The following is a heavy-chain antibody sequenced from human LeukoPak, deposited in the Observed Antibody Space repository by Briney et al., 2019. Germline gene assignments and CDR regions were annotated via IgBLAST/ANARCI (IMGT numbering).Heavy chain of an antibody. D-gene: IGHD3-22*01. J-gene: IGHJ4*02. V-gene: IGHV1-69*06. CDR1: GGTFSSYA. CDR2: IIPIFGTT. CDR3: ARCSPGDSSNFYAVLQY. Sequence: ASVKVSCKASGGTFSSYAVSWVRLTPGQGLEWLGGIIPIFGTTTYAQKFQAKVTMTADKSTNTAYLEISSLTSDDTAVYYCARCSPGDSSNFYAVLQYWGQGTQVTVST.